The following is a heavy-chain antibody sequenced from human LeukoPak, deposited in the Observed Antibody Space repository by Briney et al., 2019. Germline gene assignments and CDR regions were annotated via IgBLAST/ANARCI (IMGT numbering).Heavy chain of an antibody. D-gene: IGHD3-22*01. V-gene: IGHV1-18*01. CDR2: ISAYNGNT. J-gene: IGHJ4*02. CDR1: GYTFTSYG. CDR3: ARDPTGNYYDSSGHTDY. Sequence: ASVKVSCKASGYTFTSYGISWVRQAPGQGLEWMGWISAYNGNTNYAQKLQGRVTMTTDTSTSTAYMELRSLRSDDTAVYYCARDPTGNYYDSSGHTDYWGQGTLVTVSS.